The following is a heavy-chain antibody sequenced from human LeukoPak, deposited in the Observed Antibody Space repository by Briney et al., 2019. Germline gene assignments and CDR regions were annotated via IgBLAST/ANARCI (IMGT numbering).Heavy chain of an antibody. D-gene: IGHD3-22*01. CDR1: GFTSSNYE. J-gene: IGHJ1*01. CDR2: ITSSGSTI. V-gene: IGHV3-48*03. CDR3: ATSRGYFFRWFQH. Sequence: PGGSLRLSCAASGFTSSNYEMSWVRQAPGKGLEWVSYITSSGSTIYYADSVKGRFTISRDNAKSSLYLQMNSLRADDTAVYYCATSRGYFFRWFQHWGQGTLVTVYS.